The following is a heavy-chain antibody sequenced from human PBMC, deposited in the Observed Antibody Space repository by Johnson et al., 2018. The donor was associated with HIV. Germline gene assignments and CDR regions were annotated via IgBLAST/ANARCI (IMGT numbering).Heavy chain of an antibody. V-gene: IGHV3-30*04. D-gene: IGHD3-10*01. CDR2: ISYDGNNK. CDR1: GFTFSSYA. CDR3: ARDRSLWFRELWPRDAFDM. Sequence: QVQLVESGGGLVRPGGSLRLSCAASGFTFSSYAMHWVRQAPGKGLEWVAVISYDGNNKYYVDSVKGRFTISRDNSKNTLYLQMNSLRVADTAVYYCARDRSLWFRELWPRDAFDMWGQGTKITVSS. J-gene: IGHJ3*02.